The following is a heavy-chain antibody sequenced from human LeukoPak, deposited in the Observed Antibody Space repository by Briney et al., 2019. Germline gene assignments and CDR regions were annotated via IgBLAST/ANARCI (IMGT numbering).Heavy chain of an antibody. CDR2: ISYSGST. Sequence: PSETLSLTCTVSGGSISSSRYYWGWIRQPPGKGLEWIGSISYSGSTYYNPSLKSRVTISVDTSKNQFSLKLSSATAADTAVYYCAAKVVTSNYYNYGMDVWGQGTTVIVSS. J-gene: IGHJ6*02. CDR3: AAKVVTSNYYNYGMDV. D-gene: IGHD4-23*01. V-gene: IGHV4-39*01. CDR1: GGSISSSRYY.